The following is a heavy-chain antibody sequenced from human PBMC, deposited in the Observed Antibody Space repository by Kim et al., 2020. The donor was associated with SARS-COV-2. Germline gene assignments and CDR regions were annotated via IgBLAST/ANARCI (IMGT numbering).Heavy chain of an antibody. CDR1: GFTFSSYG. CDR3: AKDLTGRTHGYNY. Sequence: GGSLRLSCAASGFTFSSYGMHWVRQAPGKGLEWVAVIWYDGSNKNYADSVKGRFTISRDNSENTLYLQMNSLTVEDTAVYYCAKDLTGRTHGYNYWGQGTLVTVSA. CDR2: IWYDGSNK. D-gene: IGHD1-20*01. J-gene: IGHJ4*02. V-gene: IGHV3-33*03.